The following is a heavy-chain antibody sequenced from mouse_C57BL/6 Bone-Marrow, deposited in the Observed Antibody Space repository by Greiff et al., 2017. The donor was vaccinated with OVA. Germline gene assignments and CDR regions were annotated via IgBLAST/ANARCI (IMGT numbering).Heavy chain of an antibody. CDR2: INPKNGGT. D-gene: IGHD1-1*01. CDR3: ASLFITTTFDY. Sequence: EVQLQQSGPELVKPGASVKISCKASGYTFTDYYMNWVKQSHGKSLEWIGDINPKNGGTSYNQKFKGKATLTVDKSSSTAYMALRSLTSEDSAVYSCASLFITTTFDYWGQGTTLTVSS. CDR1: GYTFTDYY. J-gene: IGHJ2*01. V-gene: IGHV1-26*01.